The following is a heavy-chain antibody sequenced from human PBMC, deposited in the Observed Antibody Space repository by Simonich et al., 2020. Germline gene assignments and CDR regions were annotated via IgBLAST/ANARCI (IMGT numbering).Heavy chain of an antibody. Sequence: QVQLVQSGAEVKQPGASVKVSCKASGYTFTGYSMHWVRQAPGQGLEWRGLINPNSDGTKDAKKCQGRVTMTRDTSIGTAYMELSRLRSDDTAVYYCARSPRGELGDFDYWGQGTLVTVSS. CDR1: GYTFTGYS. J-gene: IGHJ4*02. CDR3: ARSPRGELGDFDY. V-gene: IGHV1-2*02. D-gene: IGHD7-27*01. CDR2: INPNSDGT.